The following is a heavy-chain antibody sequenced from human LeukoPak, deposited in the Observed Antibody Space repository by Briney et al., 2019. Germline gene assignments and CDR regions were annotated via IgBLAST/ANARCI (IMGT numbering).Heavy chain of an antibody. CDR2: IIPIFGTA. Sequence: ASVKVSCTASGGTFSSYAISWVRQAPGQGLEWMGGIIPIFGTANYAQKFQGRVTITADESTSTAYMELSSLRSEDTAVYYCARDDTRYYGSGSYYGFDYWGQGTLVTVSS. D-gene: IGHD3-10*01. V-gene: IGHV1-69*13. CDR3: ARDDTRYYGSGSYYGFDY. CDR1: GGTFSSYA. J-gene: IGHJ4*02.